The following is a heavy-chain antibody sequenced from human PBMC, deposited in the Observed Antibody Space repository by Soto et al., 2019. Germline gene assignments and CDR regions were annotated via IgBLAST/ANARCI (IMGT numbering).Heavy chain of an antibody. Sequence: SETLSLTCTVSGGSISGYYWSWLRKPPGEGLEWIGNIYDSEITNYNPSLKSRVTISVDTSKNEFSLRLSSVTAADTAVYYCARLRVAASNYFDYWGQGTQVTVSS. D-gene: IGHD6-13*01. J-gene: IGHJ4*02. CDR3: ARLRVAASNYFDY. V-gene: IGHV4-59*08. CDR2: IYDSEIT. CDR1: GGSISGYY.